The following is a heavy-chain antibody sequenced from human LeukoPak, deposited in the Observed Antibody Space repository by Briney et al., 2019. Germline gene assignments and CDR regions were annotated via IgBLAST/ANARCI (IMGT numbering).Heavy chain of an antibody. D-gene: IGHD3-22*01. CDR1: GGTFSSYA. CDR3: ARRASSGYSLWLDP. CDR2: IIPILGIA. Sequence: SVKLSCKASGGTFSSYAISWVRQAPGQGLEWMGRIIPILGIANYAQTLQGRVTITADKSTNTAYMELSSLRSEDTAVYFCARRASSGYSLWLDPWGQGTLVTVSS. J-gene: IGHJ5*02. V-gene: IGHV1-69*04.